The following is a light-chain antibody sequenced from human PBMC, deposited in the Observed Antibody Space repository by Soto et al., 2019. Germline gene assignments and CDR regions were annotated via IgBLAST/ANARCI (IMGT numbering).Light chain of an antibody. V-gene: IGKV3-11*01. CDR2: DAS. CDR1: QSVSSY. CDR3: QQRSNWPPRT. J-gene: IGKJ4*01. Sequence: EIVLTQSPATLSLSPGERATLSCRASQSVSSYLVWYQQKPGQAPRLLIYDASNRATGIPARFSGSGSGTDSTLTISSLEPEDVAVYYCQQRSNWPPRTFGGGTKVDIK.